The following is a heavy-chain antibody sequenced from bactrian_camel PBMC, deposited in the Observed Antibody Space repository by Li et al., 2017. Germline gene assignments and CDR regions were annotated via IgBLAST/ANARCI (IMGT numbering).Heavy chain of an antibody. D-gene: IGHD6*01. CDR3: AKEDPDAGRAV. CDR1: GFTFSDYS. Sequence: HVQLVESGGGLVQPGGSLRLSCEASGFTFSDYSMNWVRQAPGKGFEWVSGVNGGGRLTWYADSVKGRFTISRDNAKNTLYLQMNSLKTDDTAMYYCAKEDPDAGRAVWGQGTQVTVS. J-gene: IGHJ4*01. CDR2: VNGGGRLT. V-gene: IGHV3S1*01.